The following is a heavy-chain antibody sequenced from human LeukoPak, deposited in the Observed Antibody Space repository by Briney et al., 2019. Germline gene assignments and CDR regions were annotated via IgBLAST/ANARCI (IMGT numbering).Heavy chain of an antibody. D-gene: IGHD6-13*01. Sequence: GGSLRLSCAASGFTFSSYGMHWVRQAPGKGLEWVAIISYDGSTKYYADSVKGRFTISRDNSKNTLYLQMNTLRPDDTALYYCTRDGSSWFDYWGQRTLVTVSS. V-gene: IGHV3-30*03. J-gene: IGHJ5*01. CDR2: ISYDGSTK. CDR1: GFTFSSYG. CDR3: TRDGSSWFDY.